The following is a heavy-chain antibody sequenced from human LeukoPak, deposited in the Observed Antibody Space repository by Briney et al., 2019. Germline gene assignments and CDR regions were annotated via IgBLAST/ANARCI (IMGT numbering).Heavy chain of an antibody. CDR1: GFTFSNHG. V-gene: IGHV3-23*01. Sequence: GGTLRLSCAASGFTFSNHGMNWVRQAPGKGLEWVSGISPSGDITYYADSVKGRFTISRDNSKNTLYLQMNSLRAEDTAVYYCASGSVAPYYYYYYMDVWGKGTTVTVSS. CDR2: ISPSGDIT. D-gene: IGHD6-19*01. J-gene: IGHJ6*03. CDR3: ASGSVAPYYYYYYMDV.